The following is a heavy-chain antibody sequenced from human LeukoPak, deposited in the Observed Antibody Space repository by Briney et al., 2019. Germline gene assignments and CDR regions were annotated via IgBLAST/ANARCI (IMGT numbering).Heavy chain of an antibody. CDR1: GYTFTSYY. Sequence: ASVKVSCKASGYTFTSYYMHWVRQAPGQGLEWMGWVGTHNGNTNYAQRLQGRVTMTTDTSTSTAYMELRSLRSDDTAVYYCARDWHQLRFLEWLPLDYWGQGTLVTVSS. V-gene: IGHV1-18*04. CDR2: VGTHNGNT. D-gene: IGHD3-3*01. CDR3: ARDWHQLRFLEWLPLDY. J-gene: IGHJ4*02.